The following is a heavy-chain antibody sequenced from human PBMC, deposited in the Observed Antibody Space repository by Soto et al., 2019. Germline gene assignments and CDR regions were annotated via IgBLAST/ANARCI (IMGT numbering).Heavy chain of an antibody. CDR1: AYNFANYW. V-gene: IGHV5-51*01. Sequence: PAESRKLSCQVSAYNFANYWIGWVRQMPEKGLEWMGMIFPGDSDTKKSPSLQGQITISVDKSNSSAHLQWRSLKASDTAMYCRAAGYDTDLDAFDIWGQGTMVTVSS. D-gene: IGHD3-22*01. CDR3: AAGYDTDLDAFDI. CDR2: IFPGDSDT. J-gene: IGHJ3*02.